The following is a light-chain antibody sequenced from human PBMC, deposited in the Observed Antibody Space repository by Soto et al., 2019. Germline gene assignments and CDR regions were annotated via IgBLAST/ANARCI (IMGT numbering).Light chain of an antibody. J-gene: IGKJ4*01. V-gene: IGKV1-39*01. Sequence: DIQMTQSPSSLSASVGGRATITCQASQNINNYLNWYQPKPGRAPKLLIYDASNLEAGVPSRFRGSGSGTDFTLTISSLQPEDVATYDGQQSYSTPVTFGGGTKVDIK. CDR1: QNINNY. CDR2: DAS. CDR3: QQSYSTPVT.